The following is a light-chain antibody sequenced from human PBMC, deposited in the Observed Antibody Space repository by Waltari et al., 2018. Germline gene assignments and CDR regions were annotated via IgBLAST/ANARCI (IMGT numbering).Light chain of an antibody. CDR1: DIGTKS. J-gene: IGLJ2*01. CDR2: DNS. Sequence: SYVLTQPPSVSVAPGKTARTTCGGNDIGTKSGHWYQQEPGQAPVLVVHDNSARPSGIPDRFSGSNSGDTATLTISRVEAGDEADYYCQVWDTRSDHLIFGGGTKLTVL. V-gene: IGLV3-21*03. CDR3: QVWDTRSDHLI.